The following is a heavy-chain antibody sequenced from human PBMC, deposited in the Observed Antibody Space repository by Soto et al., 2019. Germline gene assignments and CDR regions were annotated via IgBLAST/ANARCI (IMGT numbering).Heavy chain of an antibody. V-gene: IGHV4-31*03. CDR3: ARNSATMVRGVIITHHAFDI. Sequence: PSETLSLTCTVSGGSISSGGYYWSWIRQHPGKGLEWIGYIYYSGSTYYNPSLKSRVTISVDTSKNQFSLKLSSVTAADTAVYYCARNSATMVRGVIITHHAFDIWGQGTMVTVSS. CDR1: GGSISSGGYY. J-gene: IGHJ3*02. D-gene: IGHD3-10*01. CDR2: IYYSGST.